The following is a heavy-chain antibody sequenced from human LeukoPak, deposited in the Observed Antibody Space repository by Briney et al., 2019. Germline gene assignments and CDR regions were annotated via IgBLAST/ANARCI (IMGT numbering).Heavy chain of an antibody. CDR1: GITFSNHV. D-gene: IGHD1-26*01. J-gene: IGHJ4*02. CDR2: IKPDGSEK. V-gene: IGHV3-7*01. CDR3: ARDTVGATDY. Sequence: GGSLRLSCEASGITFSNHVLHWVRQAPGKGLEWVTNIKPDGSEKYYVDSVKGRFTISRDNAKKSLYLQMNSLRAEDTALYYCARDTVGATDYWGQGTLVTVSS.